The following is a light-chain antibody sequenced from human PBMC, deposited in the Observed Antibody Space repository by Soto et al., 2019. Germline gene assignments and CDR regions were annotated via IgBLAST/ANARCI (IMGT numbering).Light chain of an antibody. V-gene: IGLV2-14*01. CDR1: SSDVGGYNY. CDR3: SSYTPTGALV. Sequence: QSVLTQPASVSGSPGQSITISCTGTSSDVGGYNYVSWYQQHPGKAPKLMIYEVSNRPSGVSNRFSGSKSGNTASLTISGLQAEDEADYYCSSYTPTGALVFGSGTKVTVL. CDR2: EVS. J-gene: IGLJ6*01.